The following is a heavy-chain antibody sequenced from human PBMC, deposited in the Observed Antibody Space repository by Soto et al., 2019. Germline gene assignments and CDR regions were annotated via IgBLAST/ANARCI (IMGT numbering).Heavy chain of an antibody. D-gene: IGHD6-6*01. J-gene: IGHJ6*03. CDR2: ISPNNGNT. Sequence: ASVKVSCKASGYTFTNYYINWVRQAPGQGLEWMGMISPNNGNTNYAQKLQGRVTMTTDTSTSTAYMELRSLRSDDTAVYYCARGDSPAYSSSSYYYYMDVWGKGTTVTVSS. CDR1: GYTFTNYY. V-gene: IGHV1-18*04. CDR3: ARGDSPAYSSSSYYYYMDV.